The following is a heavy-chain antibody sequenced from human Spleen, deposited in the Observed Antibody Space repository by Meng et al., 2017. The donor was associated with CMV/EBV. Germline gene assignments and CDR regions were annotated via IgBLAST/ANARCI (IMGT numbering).Heavy chain of an antibody. CDR3: ARCGMLVVATSDH. Sequence: ASVKVSCKSSGYTFSDYYMHWVRQAPGQGLEWMGWISAYNGNTNFAPRLQGRLTLTTDPSTNTAYMELRSLRYEDTAVYYCARCGMLVVATSDHLGQGTLVTVSS. CDR1: GYTFSDYY. J-gene: IGHJ4*02. CDR2: ISAYNGNT. V-gene: IGHV1-18*01. D-gene: IGHD3-22*01.